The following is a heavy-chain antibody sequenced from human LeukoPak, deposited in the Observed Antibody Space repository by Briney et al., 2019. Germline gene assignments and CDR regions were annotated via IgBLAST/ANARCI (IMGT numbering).Heavy chain of an antibody. CDR3: ARDVEEDWFDP. Sequence: SETLSLTCTVSGGSISSHYWSWIRQPPGKGLEWIGYIYYSGSTNYNPSLKSRVTISVDTSKNQFSLKLSSVTAADTAVYYCARDVEEDWFDPWGQGTLVTVSS. J-gene: IGHJ5*02. D-gene: IGHD1-1*01. V-gene: IGHV4-59*11. CDR1: GGSISSHY. CDR2: IYYSGST.